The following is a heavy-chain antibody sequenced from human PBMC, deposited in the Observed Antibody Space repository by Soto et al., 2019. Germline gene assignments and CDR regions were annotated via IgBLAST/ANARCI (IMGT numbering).Heavy chain of an antibody. Sequence: GGSLRLSCAASGFTFSNYAMSWVRQAPGKGLEWVSSIGHSGYSINYGDSVKGRFTISRDNSKNMLFLEMNGLRAEDTAVYYCARDRYSSGWYETAFDYWGQGTLVTVSS. CDR2: IGHSGYSI. CDR3: ARDRYSSGWYETAFDY. J-gene: IGHJ4*02. V-gene: IGHV3-23*01. CDR1: GFTFSNYA. D-gene: IGHD6-19*01.